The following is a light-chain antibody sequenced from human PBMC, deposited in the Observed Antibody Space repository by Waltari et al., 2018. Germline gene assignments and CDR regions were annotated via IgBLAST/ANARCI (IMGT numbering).Light chain of an antibody. CDR2: DAS. CDR3: SSYTTSRTWV. Sequence: QSALTQPASVSGSPGQSITTSCLGSSSDVGSYKYVSWFQQHPGKAPKLIIYDASTRPSGTSDRFSGSKSGNTASLTISGLQAEDEADYYCSSYTTSRTWVFGGGTKLTVL. CDR1: SSDVGSYKY. V-gene: IGLV2-14*03. J-gene: IGLJ3*02.